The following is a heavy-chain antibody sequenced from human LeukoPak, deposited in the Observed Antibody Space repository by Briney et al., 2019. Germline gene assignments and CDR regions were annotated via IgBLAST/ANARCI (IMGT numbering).Heavy chain of an antibody. CDR3: AKRSGSCSGYDY. D-gene: IGHD1-26*01. CDR1: GFTFNNYW. J-gene: IGHJ4*02. V-gene: IGHV3-74*01. CDR2: INGDGSST. Sequence: GGSLRLSCAASGFTFNNYWMHWVRQTPGKGLMWVSRINGDGSSTTYADSVKGRFTISRDNAKNTLSLQMNSLRAEDTAVYYCAKRSGSCSGYDYWGQGILVTVSS.